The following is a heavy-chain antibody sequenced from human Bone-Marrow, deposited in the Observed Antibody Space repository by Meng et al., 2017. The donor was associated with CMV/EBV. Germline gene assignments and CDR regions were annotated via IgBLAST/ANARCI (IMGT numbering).Heavy chain of an antibody. CDR2: TYYRSKWYN. J-gene: IGHJ6*01. D-gene: IGHD6-19*01. CDR3: ARELQYSSGWYGSYYYYGMAV. CDR1: GDSVSSNSAA. V-gene: IGHV6-1*01. Sequence: SQTLSLTCAISGDSVSSNSAAWNWIRQSPSRGLEWLGRTYYRSKWYNDYAVSVKSRITINPDTSKNQFSLQLNSVTPEDTAVYYCARELQYSSGWYGSYYYYGMAVWGQGTTVTGSS.